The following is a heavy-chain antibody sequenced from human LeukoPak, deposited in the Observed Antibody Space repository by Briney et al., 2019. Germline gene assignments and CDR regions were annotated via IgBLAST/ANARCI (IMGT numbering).Heavy chain of an antibody. Sequence: PGGSLRLSCTASGFTFSSYSMNWVRQAPGKGLEWVSYISSSGSTIYYADSVKGRFTISRDNAKNSLYLQMNSLRAEDTAVYYCATDVYSGSYWAPFDYWGQGTLVTVSS. V-gene: IGHV3-48*04. CDR3: ATDVYSGSYWAPFDY. D-gene: IGHD1-26*01. CDR2: ISSSGSTI. J-gene: IGHJ4*02. CDR1: GFTFSSYS.